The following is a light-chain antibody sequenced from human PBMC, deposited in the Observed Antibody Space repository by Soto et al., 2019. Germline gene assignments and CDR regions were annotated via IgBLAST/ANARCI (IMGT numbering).Light chain of an antibody. CDR1: QSLLHRNGKNY. CDR3: MQGLQSTIT. J-gene: IGKJ5*01. CDR2: LGS. V-gene: IGKV2-28*01. Sequence: DIVMSQAPFSLAVTPGGSASISCRSSQSLLHRNGKNYLDWYLQKPGQSPQLLIYLGSSRASGVPDRVSGSGSGTDFTLKIGRVEAEDVGIYYCMQGLQSTITFGQGTRLEI.